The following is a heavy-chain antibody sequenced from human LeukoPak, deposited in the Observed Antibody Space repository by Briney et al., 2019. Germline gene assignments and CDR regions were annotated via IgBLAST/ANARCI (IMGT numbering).Heavy chain of an antibody. J-gene: IGHJ5*02. Sequence: SETLSLTCTVSGGSISSYYWSWIRQPPGKGLEWIGYIYYSGSTNYNPSLKSRVTISVDTSKNQFSLKLSSVTAADTAVYYCARSWVTMTWVDPWGQGTLVTVSS. CDR1: GGSISSYY. V-gene: IGHV4-59*01. CDR3: ARSWVTMTWVDP. D-gene: IGHD4-17*01. CDR2: IYYSGST.